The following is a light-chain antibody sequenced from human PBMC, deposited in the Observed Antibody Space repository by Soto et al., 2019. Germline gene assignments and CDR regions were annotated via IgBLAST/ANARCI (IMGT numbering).Light chain of an antibody. Sequence: EIVLTQSPGTLSLSPGERATLSCRASQSVSSNYLAWYQQKPGQAHRLLIYGASNRVTGIQDRFSGSGSGTDFTLTISRLETEDFAVYYCQQYGSSPRPFGQGTEVDIK. V-gene: IGKV3-20*01. CDR3: QQYGSSPRP. J-gene: IGKJ1*01. CDR2: GAS. CDR1: QSVSSNY.